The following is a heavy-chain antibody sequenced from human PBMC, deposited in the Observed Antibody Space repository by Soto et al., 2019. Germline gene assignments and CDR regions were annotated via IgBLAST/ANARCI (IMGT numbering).Heavy chain of an antibody. V-gene: IGHV6-1*01. CDR2: TYYRSKWYN. Sequence: SQTLSLTCPISGDIVSSNSAAWPWISQSPSRGLEWLGRTYYRSKWYNDYAVSVKSRITFNPDTSKNQFSLHLNSVTPEDTAVYYCARGFGTNWFDPWGQGTLVT. D-gene: IGHD3-16*01. J-gene: IGHJ5*02. CDR1: GDIVSSNSAA. CDR3: ARGFGTNWFDP.